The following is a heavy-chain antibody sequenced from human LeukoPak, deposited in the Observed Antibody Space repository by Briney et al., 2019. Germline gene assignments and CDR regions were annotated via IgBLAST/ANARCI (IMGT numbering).Heavy chain of an antibody. J-gene: IGHJ4*02. CDR1: GFTFSSYG. D-gene: IGHD3-9*01. CDR3: ARDDILTGYPTPFDY. V-gene: IGHV3-23*01. CDR2: ISGSGGST. Sequence: GGTPRLSCAATGFTFSSYGMSWVRQAPGKGLERVSAISGSGGSTYYADSVKGRFTISRDNAKNSLYLQMNSLRAEDTAVYYCARDDILTGYPTPFDYWGQGTLVTVSS.